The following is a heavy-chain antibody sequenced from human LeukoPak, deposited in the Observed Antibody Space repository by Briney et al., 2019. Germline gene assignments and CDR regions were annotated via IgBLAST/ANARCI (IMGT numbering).Heavy chain of an antibody. Sequence: PGGSLRLSCAASGFTFSDYYMSWIRQAPGKGLEWVSYISTSSSYTVYADSVKGRFTISRDNAKNSLYLQMNGLRGEDTAVYYCARGGGYSYGWNDYWGQGTLVTVSS. CDR3: ARGGGYSYGWNDY. V-gene: IGHV3-11*05. CDR2: ISTSSSYT. CDR1: GFTFSDYY. D-gene: IGHD5-18*01. J-gene: IGHJ4*02.